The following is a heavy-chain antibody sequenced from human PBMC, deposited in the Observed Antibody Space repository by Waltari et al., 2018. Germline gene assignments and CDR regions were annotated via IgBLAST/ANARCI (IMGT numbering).Heavy chain of an antibody. Sequence: QVQLVQSGAEVKKPGSSVKVSCKASGGTFSSYAISWVRQAPGQWLEWMGGIIPIFGTANYAKKFQGRVTNTTDESTSTAYMELSSLRSEDTAVYYCARDSGSSPGYGMDVWGQGTTVTVSS. CDR1: GGTFSSYA. D-gene: IGHD1-26*01. J-gene: IGHJ6*02. V-gene: IGHV1-69*05. CDR2: IIPIFGTA. CDR3: ARDSGSSPGYGMDV.